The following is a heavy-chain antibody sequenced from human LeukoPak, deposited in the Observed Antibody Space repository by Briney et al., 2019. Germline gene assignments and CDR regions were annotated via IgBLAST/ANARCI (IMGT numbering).Heavy chain of an antibody. D-gene: IGHD3-10*01. CDR3: ARDRLWFRELFRAFDI. CDR1: GFTFSNYL. J-gene: IGHJ3*02. Sequence: GGSLRLSCAASGFTFSNYLMHWVRQAPGKGLVWVSRINSDGSSTSYADSVKGRFTISRDNAKNSLYLQMNSLRAEDTAVYYCARDRLWFRELFRAFDIWGQGTMVTVSS. CDR2: INSDGSST. V-gene: IGHV3-74*01.